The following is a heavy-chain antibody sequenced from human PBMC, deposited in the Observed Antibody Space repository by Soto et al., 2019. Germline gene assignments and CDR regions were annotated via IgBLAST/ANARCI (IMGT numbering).Heavy chain of an antibody. V-gene: IGHV7-4-1*01. J-gene: IGHJ1*01. D-gene: IGHD6-19*01. CDR3: ARELGTAVAGQGDFQH. Sequence: ASVKVSCKASGYTFTSYAMNWVRQAPGQGLEWMGWINTNTGNPTYAQGFTGRFVFSLDTSVSTAYLQICSLKAEDTAVYYCARELGTAVAGQGDFQHWGQGTLVTVSS. CDR1: GYTFTSYA. CDR2: INTNTGNP.